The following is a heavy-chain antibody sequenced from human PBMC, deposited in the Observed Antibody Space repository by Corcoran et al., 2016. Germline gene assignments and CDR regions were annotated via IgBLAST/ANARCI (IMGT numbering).Heavy chain of an antibody. CDR1: GGTFSSYA. V-gene: IGHV1-69*01. CDR2: INPIFGTA. J-gene: IGHJ6*02. CDR3: ARGYSNFFSPRGMDV. Sequence: QLQLVQSGAEVKKPGSSVKVSCKASGGTFSSYAVSWVRQAPGQGLDWMGGINPIFGTANYAQKFQGRVTITTAESTSTAYIELSSLRSEDTAVYYCARGYSNFFSPRGMDVWGQGTTVTVSS. D-gene: IGHD4-4*01.